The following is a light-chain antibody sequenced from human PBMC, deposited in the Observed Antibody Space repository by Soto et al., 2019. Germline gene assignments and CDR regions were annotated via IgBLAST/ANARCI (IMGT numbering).Light chain of an antibody. CDR3: QQYNNWPPNT. CDR1: QSVSSN. Sequence: EIVMTQSPATLSVSPGERDTLSCRASQSVSSNLAWYQQKPGQAPRLLIYGASTRATGIPARFSGSGAGTEFTLTLSSLQSEDFAVYSCQQYNNWPPNTFGQGTKLEIK. V-gene: IGKV3-15*01. J-gene: IGKJ2*01. CDR2: GAS.